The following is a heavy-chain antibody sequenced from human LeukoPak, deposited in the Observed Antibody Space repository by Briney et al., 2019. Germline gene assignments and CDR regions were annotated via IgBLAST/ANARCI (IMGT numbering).Heavy chain of an antibody. D-gene: IGHD3-22*01. CDR1: GYTFTGYY. CDR3: AREGQSAWLYYYYYYMDV. J-gene: IGHJ6*03. V-gene: IGHV1-2*02. CDR2: INPNSGGT. Sequence: AASVKVSCKASGYTFTGYYMHWVRQAPGQGLEWMGWINPNSGGTNYAQKFQGRVTMTRDTSISTAYMELSRLRSDDTAVYYCAREGQSAWLYYYYYYMDVWGKGTTVTISS.